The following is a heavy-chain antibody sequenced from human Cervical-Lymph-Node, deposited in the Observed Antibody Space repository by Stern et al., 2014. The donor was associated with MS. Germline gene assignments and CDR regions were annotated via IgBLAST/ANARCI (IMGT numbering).Heavy chain of an antibody. CDR1: GDSITSGGHY. Sequence: QLHLQESGPGLVKPSQTLSLTCTVSGDSITSGGHYWSWIRQHPGKGLEWIGYIYNSGAPFYHPSLKGRLTISLDTSMNQFSLQLSPVTAADTAIYYCASRWSGTYYGQNWFDPWGQGILVTVST. D-gene: IGHD1-26*01. CDR3: ASRWSGTYYGQNWFDP. J-gene: IGHJ5*02. V-gene: IGHV4-31*03. CDR2: IYNSGAP.